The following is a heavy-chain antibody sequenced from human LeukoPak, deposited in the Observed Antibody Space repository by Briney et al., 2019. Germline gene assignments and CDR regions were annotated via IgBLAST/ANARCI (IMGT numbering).Heavy chain of an antibody. V-gene: IGHV4-38-2*02. CDR1: GYSISSGYY. CDR3: ARGSSGYRPNFDY. J-gene: IGHJ4*02. Sequence: PSETLSLTCTVSGYSISSGYYWGWIRQPPGKGLEWIGSIYHSGSTYYNPSLKSRVTISVDTSKNQFSLKLSSVTAADTAIYYCARGSSGYRPNFDYWGQGTLVTVSS. D-gene: IGHD3-22*01. CDR2: IYHSGST.